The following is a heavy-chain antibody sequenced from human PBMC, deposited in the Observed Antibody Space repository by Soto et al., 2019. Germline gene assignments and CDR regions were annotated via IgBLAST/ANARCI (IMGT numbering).Heavy chain of an antibody. V-gene: IGHV4-31*03. CDR1: GGSFSSDSFI. CDR3: ARDHKWDGMDV. J-gene: IGHJ6*02. D-gene: IGHD1-26*01. CDR2: INYSGTI. Sequence: SETLSLTCSVSGGSFSSDSFIWSWVRQFPGKGLEWIGYINYSGTIYYNPSLRSRITMSVDTSKNQFSLNLSSVTAADTAVYYCARDHKWDGMDVWGQGTTVTVSS.